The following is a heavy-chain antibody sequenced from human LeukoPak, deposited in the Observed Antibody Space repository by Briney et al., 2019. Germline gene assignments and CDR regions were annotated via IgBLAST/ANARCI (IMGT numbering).Heavy chain of an antibody. J-gene: IGHJ4*02. Sequence: GASVKVSCKASGYTFTSYYMHWVRQAPGQGLEWMGIINPSGGSTSYAQKFQGRVTMTRDTSTSTAYMELSRLRSDDTAVYYCARDPHHPYSGSYHGLIFDYWGQGTLVTVSS. CDR1: GYTFTSYY. D-gene: IGHD1-26*01. V-gene: IGHV1-46*01. CDR2: INPSGGST. CDR3: ARDPHHPYSGSYHGLIFDY.